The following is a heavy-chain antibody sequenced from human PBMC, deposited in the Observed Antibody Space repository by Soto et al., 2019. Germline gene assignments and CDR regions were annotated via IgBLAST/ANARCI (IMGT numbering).Heavy chain of an antibody. CDR2: INHSGST. J-gene: IGHJ1*01. CDR1: GGSFSGYY. CDR3: ARARGVRGVKFQH. Sequence: QVQLQQWGAGLLKPSETLSLTCAVYGGSFSGYYWSWIRQPPGKGLEWIGEINHSGSTNYNPSLKSRVTISVDTSKNQFSLKLSSVTAADTAVYYCARARGVRGVKFQHWGQGTLVTVSS. D-gene: IGHD3-10*01. V-gene: IGHV4-34*01.